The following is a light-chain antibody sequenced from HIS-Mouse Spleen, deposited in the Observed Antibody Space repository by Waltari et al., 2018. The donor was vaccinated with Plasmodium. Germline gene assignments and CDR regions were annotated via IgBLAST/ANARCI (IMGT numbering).Light chain of an antibody. CDR1: QSISSY. CDR2: AAS. V-gene: IGKV1-39*01. J-gene: IGKJ1*01. CDR3: QQSYSTWT. Sequence: DIQLTPSPCSLSASVADRVTITCRASQSISSYLNWYQQKPGKAPKLLIYAASSLQSGVPSRFSGSGSGTDFTLSISSLQPEDFATYYCQQSYSTWTFGQGTKVEIK.